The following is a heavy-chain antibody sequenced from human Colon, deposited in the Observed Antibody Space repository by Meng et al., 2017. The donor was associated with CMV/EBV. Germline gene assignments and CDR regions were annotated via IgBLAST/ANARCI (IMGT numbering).Heavy chain of an antibody. D-gene: IGHD2-15*01. Sequence: ASVTVSCKASGYSFSGYYIHWVRQAPGPGLEWMGLINPKSGGIKYAQKFQGRVTMTRDTSINTAYMDLTRLTSDDTAVYFCARGPSSSIQGFPFWGQGTLVTVSS. CDR2: INPKSGGI. CDR1: GYSFSGYY. V-gene: IGHV1-2*02. J-gene: IGHJ4*02. CDR3: ARGPSSSIQGFPF.